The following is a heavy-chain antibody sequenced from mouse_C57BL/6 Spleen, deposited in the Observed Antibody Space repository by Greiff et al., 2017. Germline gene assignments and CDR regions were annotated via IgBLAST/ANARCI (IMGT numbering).Heavy chain of an antibody. D-gene: IGHD1-1*01. CDR1: GYTFTSYW. Sequence: VQLQQSGAELVKPGASVKMSCKASGYTFTSYWITWVKQRPGQGLEWIGDIYPGSGSTNYNEKFKSKATLTVDTSSSTAYMQLSSLTSEDSAVYYCARTTTDFYYAMDYWGQGTSVTVSS. CDR2: IYPGSGST. CDR3: ARTTTDFYYAMDY. V-gene: IGHV1-55*01. J-gene: IGHJ4*01.